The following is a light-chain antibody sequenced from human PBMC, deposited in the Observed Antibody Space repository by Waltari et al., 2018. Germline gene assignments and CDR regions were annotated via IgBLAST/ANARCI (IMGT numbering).Light chain of an antibody. CDR3: QEYKTYRT. CDR2: KTS. V-gene: IGKV1-5*03. J-gene: IGKJ1*01. Sequence: DIQMTQSPSTLSASVGERITITCRASQSIERWLAWYQQKPGKAPKLLIYKTSTLESGVASRFSGSGYGTEFTLTISSLQPDDLATYYCQEYKTYRTFGQRTKVEIK. CDR1: QSIERW.